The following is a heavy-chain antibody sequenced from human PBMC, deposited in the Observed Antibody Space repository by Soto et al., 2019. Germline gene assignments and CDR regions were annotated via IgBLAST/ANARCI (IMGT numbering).Heavy chain of an antibody. V-gene: IGHV4-39*01. CDR3: TRHNDILSGYPSFDY. J-gene: IGHJ4*02. D-gene: IGHD3-9*01. CDR1: GGSISSGSYY. Sequence: SETLSLTCAVSGGSISSGSYYWGWVRQPPGKGLEWIGSIYYSGSTYYNPSLKSRVTMSVDTSKNQLSLKLSLVTAADTAVYYCTRHNDILSGYPSFDYWGQGTLVT. CDR2: IYYSGST.